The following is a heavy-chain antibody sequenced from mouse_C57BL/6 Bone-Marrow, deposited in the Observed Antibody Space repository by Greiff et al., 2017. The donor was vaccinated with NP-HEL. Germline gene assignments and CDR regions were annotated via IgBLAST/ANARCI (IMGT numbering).Heavy chain of an antibody. CDR2: INPSRGYT. J-gene: IGHJ3*01. V-gene: IGHV1-4*01. CDR3: AREGGYYYGSSYPWFAY. CDR1: GYTFTSYT. D-gene: IGHD1-1*01. Sequence: VQLQQSGAELARPGASVKMSCKASGYTFTSYTMHWVKQRPGQGLEWIGYINPSRGYTKYNQKFKDKATLTADKSSSTAYMQLSSLTSEDSAVYYCAREGGYYYGSSYPWFAYWGQGTLVTVSA.